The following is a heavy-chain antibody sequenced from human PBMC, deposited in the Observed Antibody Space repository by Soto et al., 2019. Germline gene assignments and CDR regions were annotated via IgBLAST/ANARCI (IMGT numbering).Heavy chain of an antibody. CDR2: IIPIFGTA. Sequence: SVKVSCKASGGTFSSYAISWVRQAPGQGLEWMGGIIPIFGTANYAQKFQGRVTITADESTSTAYMELSSLRSEDTAVYYCARIFGERTDVPYYYDSSGSPKDYWGQGTLVTVSS. CDR3: ARIFGERTDVPYYYDSSGSPKDY. CDR1: GGTFSSYA. D-gene: IGHD3-22*01. J-gene: IGHJ4*02. V-gene: IGHV1-69*13.